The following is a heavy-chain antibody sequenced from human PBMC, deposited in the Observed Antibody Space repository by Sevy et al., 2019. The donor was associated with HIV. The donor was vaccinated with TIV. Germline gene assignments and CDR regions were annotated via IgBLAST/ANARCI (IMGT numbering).Heavy chain of an antibody. CDR1: GFTFSKYS. CDR2: LSFGCGKI. J-gene: IGHJ4*02. Sequence: GGSLRLSCAASGFTFSKYSMSWVRQPPGKGLEWVSTLSFGCGKINYADSVKGRFIISRDDSKNTLYLQMKSLRAEDTAVYFCAREGCTRPHDYWGQGTLVTVSS. D-gene: IGHD2-8*01. V-gene: IGHV3-23*01. CDR3: AREGCTRPHDY.